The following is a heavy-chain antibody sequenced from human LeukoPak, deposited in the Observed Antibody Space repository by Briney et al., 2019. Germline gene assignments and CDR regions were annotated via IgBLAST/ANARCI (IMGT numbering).Heavy chain of an antibody. V-gene: IGHV3-30-3*01. D-gene: IGHD3-22*01. J-gene: IGHJ4*02. CDR3: ARDAYYYDSSGYSSHLDY. Sequence: SGGSLRLSCAASGFRFSSYAMSWVRQAPGKGLEWVAVISYDGSNKYYADSVKGRFTISRDNSKNTLYLQMNSLRAEDTAVYYCARDAYYYDSSGYSSHLDYWGQGTLVTVSS. CDR2: ISYDGSNK. CDR1: GFRFSSYA.